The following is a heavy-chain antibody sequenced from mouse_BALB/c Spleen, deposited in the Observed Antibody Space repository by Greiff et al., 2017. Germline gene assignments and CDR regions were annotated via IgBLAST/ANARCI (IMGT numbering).Heavy chain of an antibody. V-gene: IGHV3-8*02. J-gene: IGHJ2*01. CDR2: ISYSGST. CDR1: GDSITSGY. CDR3: ARYDGYYDYFDY. D-gene: IGHD2-3*01. Sequence: EVQRVESGPSLVKPSQTLSLTCSVTGDSITSGYWNWIRKFPGNKLEYMGYISYSGSTYYNPSLKSRISITRDTSKNQYYLQLNSVTTEDTATYYCARYDGYYDYFDYWGQGTTLTVSS.